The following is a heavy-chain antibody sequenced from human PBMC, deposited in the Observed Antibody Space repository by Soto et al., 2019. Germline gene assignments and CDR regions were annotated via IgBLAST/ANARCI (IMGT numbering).Heavy chain of an antibody. V-gene: IGHV3-23*01. CDR2: ISDSGGGT. Sequence: EVQLLESGGGLVQPGGSLRLSCAASGFTFSSYAMNWVRQAPGKGLEWVSVISDSGGGTYYADSVKGRFTISRDNSKNTLYLQMNSLRAEDTAMYYCAKAGVTTYVRLYFDYWGQGTLVTVSS. D-gene: IGHD4-17*01. CDR3: AKAGVTTYVRLYFDY. J-gene: IGHJ4*02. CDR1: GFTFSSYA.